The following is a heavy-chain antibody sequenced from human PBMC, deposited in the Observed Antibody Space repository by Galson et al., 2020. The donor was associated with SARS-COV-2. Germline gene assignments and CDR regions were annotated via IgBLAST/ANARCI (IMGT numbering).Heavy chain of an antibody. V-gene: IGHV3-30*04. Sequence: GGSLRLSCAASGFTFSSYAMHWVRQAPGKGLEWVAVISYDGSNKYYADSVKGRFTISRDNSKNTLYLQMNSLRAEDTAVYYCARGGSHAGRFEYWGHGTLVTVCS. J-gene: IGHJ4*01. CDR3: ARGGSHAGRFEY. D-gene: IGHD3-16*01. CDR2: ISYDGSNK. CDR1: GFTFSSYA.